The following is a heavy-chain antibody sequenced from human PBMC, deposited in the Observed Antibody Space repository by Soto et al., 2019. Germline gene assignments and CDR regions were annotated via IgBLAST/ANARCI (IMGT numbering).Heavy chain of an antibody. CDR1: GFIFSTAW. CDR2: IKSKIDGGTT. D-gene: IGHD3-3*02. V-gene: IGHV3-15*07. Sequence: EVQLVESGGGLVEPGGSLRLSCAASGFIFSTAWINWVRQAPGKGLEWVGRIKSKIDGGTTDFAASVKGRFAISRDDSQDTMFLQMNSLKSEVTAVYYCTTDSHFSTRLVRFDLWGRGTLVTVSS. J-gene: IGHJ4*01. CDR3: TTDSHFSTRLVRFDL.